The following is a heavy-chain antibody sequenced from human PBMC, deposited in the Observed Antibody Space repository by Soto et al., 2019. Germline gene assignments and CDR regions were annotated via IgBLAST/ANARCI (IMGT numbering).Heavy chain of an antibody. CDR1: GGTFSSYT. J-gene: IGHJ4*02. Sequence: QVQLVQSGAEVKKPGSSVKVSCKASGGTFSSYTISWVRQAPGQGLEWMGRIIPILGIANYAKKFQGRVTITADKYTSTAYRERSSLSAEDTAVYYCARDGGASDGSGRYDGKYYFDYWGQGTLVTVSS. V-gene: IGHV1-69*08. D-gene: IGHD3-10*01. CDR3: ARDGGASDGSGRYDGKYYFDY. CDR2: IIPILGIA.